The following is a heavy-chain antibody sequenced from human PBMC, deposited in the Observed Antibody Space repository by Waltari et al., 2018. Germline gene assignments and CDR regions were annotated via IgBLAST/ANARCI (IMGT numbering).Heavy chain of an antibody. CDR1: GGSISSSSYY. D-gene: IGHD2-2*01. Sequence: QLQLQESGPGLVKPSETLSLTCTVSGGSISSSSYYWGWIRQPPGKGLEWIGSIYYSGVSYYNPSLKSRVTISVDTSKHQFSLKLSSVTAADTAVYYCARRRCSSTSCYYDYWGQGTLVTVSS. V-gene: IGHV4-39*01. J-gene: IGHJ4*02. CDR3: ARRRCSSTSCYYDY. CDR2: IYYSGVS.